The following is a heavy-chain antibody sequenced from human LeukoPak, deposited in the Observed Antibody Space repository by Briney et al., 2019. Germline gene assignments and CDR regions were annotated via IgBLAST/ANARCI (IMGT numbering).Heavy chain of an antibody. CDR1: GFTVSSNY. D-gene: IGHD1-26*01. CDR2: IYSGGST. CDR3: ARGVGFRVTELGMDV. V-gene: IGHV3-53*04. J-gene: IGHJ6*02. Sequence: LGGSLRLSCAASGFTVSSNYMSWVRQAPGKGLGWGSVIYSGGSTYYADSVKGRFTISRHNSKNTLYLQMNSLRAEDTAVYYCARGVGFRVTELGMDVWGQGTTGTVSS.